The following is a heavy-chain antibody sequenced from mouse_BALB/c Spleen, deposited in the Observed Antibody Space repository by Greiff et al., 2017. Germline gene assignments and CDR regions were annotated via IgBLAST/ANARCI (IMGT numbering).Heavy chain of an antibody. CDR3: AREDYDRYAMDY. J-gene: IGHJ4*01. CDR2: ISSGSSTI. V-gene: IGHV5-17*02. CDR1: GFTFSSFG. D-gene: IGHD1-1*01. Sequence: EVQGVESGGGLVQPGGSRKLSCAASGFTFSSFGMHWVRQAPEKGLEWVAYISSGSSTIYYADTVKGRFTISRDNAKNNLYLQMSSLKSEDTAMYYCAREDYDRYAMDYWGQGTSVTVSS.